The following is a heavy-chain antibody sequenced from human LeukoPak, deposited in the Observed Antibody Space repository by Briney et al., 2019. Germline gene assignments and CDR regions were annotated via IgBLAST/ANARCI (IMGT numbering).Heavy chain of an antibody. D-gene: IGHD4-23*01. V-gene: IGHV1-2*02. J-gene: IGHJ5*02. Sequence: ASVKVSCKASGYTFTGYYMHWVRQAPGQGLEWMGWINPNSGGTNYAQKFQGRVTMTRDTSISTAYMELSRLRSDDTAVYYCARAGNSRESGIPNWFDPWGQGTLVTVSS. CDR3: ARAGNSRESGIPNWFDP. CDR2: INPNSGGT. CDR1: GYTFTGYY.